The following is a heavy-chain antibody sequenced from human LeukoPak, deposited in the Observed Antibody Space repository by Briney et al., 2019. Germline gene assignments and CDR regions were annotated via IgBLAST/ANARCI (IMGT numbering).Heavy chain of an antibody. CDR3: ARNSGSYQASSDY. Sequence: PSETLSLTCTVSGYSISSGYYWGWIRQPPGKGLEWIGSIYHSGSTYYNPSLKSRVTISVDTFKNQFSLKLSSVTAADAAVYYCARNSGSYQASSDYWGQGTLVTVSS. CDR2: IYHSGST. V-gene: IGHV4-38-2*02. D-gene: IGHD1-26*01. J-gene: IGHJ4*02. CDR1: GYSISSGYY.